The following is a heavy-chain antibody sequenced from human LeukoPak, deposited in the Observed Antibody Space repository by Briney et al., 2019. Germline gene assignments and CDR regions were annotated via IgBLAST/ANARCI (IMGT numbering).Heavy chain of an antibody. CDR2: IKADGSEK. CDR1: GFTFSNYW. D-gene: IGHD2-2*01. CDR3: ARDPCCYSSSWGPYFDY. J-gene: IGHJ4*02. Sequence: GGSLRLSCAASGFTFSNYWISWVRQAPEKGLEWVANIKADGSEKQYVDSVKGRFTISRDNAKNSLYLQMNSLRAEDTAVYYCARDPCCYSSSWGPYFDYWGQGTLVTVSP. V-gene: IGHV3-7*01.